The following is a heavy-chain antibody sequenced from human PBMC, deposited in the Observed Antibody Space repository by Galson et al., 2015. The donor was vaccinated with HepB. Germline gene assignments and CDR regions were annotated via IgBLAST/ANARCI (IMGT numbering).Heavy chain of an antibody. CDR3: AIVAASDDDDHSYFDY. CDR2: ISGSVIYT. D-gene: IGHD6-13*01. V-gene: IGHV3-11*06. CDR1: GFTFSDYY. Sequence: SLRLSCAASGFTFSDYYMTWIRQIPGKGLEWLSYISGSVIYTYYAESVKGRFTVSRDNAKNSLYLQMNSLRADDTAVYYCAIVAASDDDDHSYFDYWGQGTLVTVSS. J-gene: IGHJ4*02.